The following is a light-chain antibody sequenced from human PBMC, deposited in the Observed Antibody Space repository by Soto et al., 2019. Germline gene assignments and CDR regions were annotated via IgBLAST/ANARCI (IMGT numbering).Light chain of an antibody. V-gene: IGKV3-20*01. CDR1: QSVSSSF. CDR3: QQYGSSRWT. Sequence: EIVLTQSPGTLSLSPWERATLSCRASQSVSSSFLAWYQQKPGQAPRLLIYGASSRATGIPDRFSGSGSGTDFTLTISRVEPEDVAMYFCQQYGSSRWTFAQGTKVDIK. J-gene: IGKJ1*01. CDR2: GAS.